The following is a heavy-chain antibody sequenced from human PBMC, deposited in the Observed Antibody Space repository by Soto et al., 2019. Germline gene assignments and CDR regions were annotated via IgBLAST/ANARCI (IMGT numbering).Heavy chain of an antibody. V-gene: IGHV1-69*13. CDR3: ATRVVTPRSHAFDI. D-gene: IGHD2-21*02. CDR2: IIPIFGTA. CDR1: GGTFSSYA. Sequence: GASVKVSYKASGGTFSSYAISWVRQAPGQGLEWMGGIIPIFGTANYAQKFQGRVTITADESTSTAYMELSSLRSEDTAVYYCATRVVTPRSHAFDIWGQGTMVTVSS. J-gene: IGHJ3*02.